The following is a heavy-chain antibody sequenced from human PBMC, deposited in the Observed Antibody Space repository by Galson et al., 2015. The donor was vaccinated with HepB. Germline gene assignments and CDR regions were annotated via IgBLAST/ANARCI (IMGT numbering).Heavy chain of an antibody. Sequence: SLRLSCAASGFTFSSYAMHWVRQAPGKGLEWVAVISYDGSNKYYADSVKGRFTISRDNSKNTLYLQMNSLRAEDTAVYYCAREVGDCSSTSCGEYFQHWGQGTLVTVSS. CDR2: ISYDGSNK. J-gene: IGHJ1*01. CDR1: GFTFSSYA. V-gene: IGHV3-30-3*01. D-gene: IGHD2-2*01. CDR3: AREVGDCSSTSCGEYFQH.